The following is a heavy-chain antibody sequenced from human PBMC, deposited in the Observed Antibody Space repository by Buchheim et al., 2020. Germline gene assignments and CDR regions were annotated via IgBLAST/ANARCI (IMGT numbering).Heavy chain of an antibody. CDR3: AKGPPYYYDSSGYFNWYFDL. CDR1: GFTFSSYA. CDR2: ISGSGGST. J-gene: IGHJ2*01. V-gene: IGHV3-23*01. D-gene: IGHD3-22*01. Sequence: EVQLLESGGGLVQPGGSLRLSCAASGFTFSSYAMGWVRQAPGKGLEWVSAISGSGGSTYYADSVKGRFTISRDNSKNTLYLQMNSLRAEDTAVYYCAKGPPYYYDSSGYFNWYFDLWGRGTL.